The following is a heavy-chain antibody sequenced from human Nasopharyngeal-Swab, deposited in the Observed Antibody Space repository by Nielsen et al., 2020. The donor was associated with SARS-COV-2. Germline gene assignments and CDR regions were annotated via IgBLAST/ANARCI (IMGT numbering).Heavy chain of an antibody. J-gene: IGHJ4*02. CDR3: ARVLTGTYYYDSSGYPDY. D-gene: IGHD3-22*01. CDR2: ISSSGGAI. CDR1: GFTFNDYY. V-gene: IGHV3-11*01. Sequence: GESLKISCAASGFTFNDYYMSWIRQAPGRGLEWVSYISSSGGAIYYADSVKGRFTISRDNAKKSLSLQMNSLRAEDTAVYYCARVLTGTYYYDSSGYPDYWGQGTLVTVSS.